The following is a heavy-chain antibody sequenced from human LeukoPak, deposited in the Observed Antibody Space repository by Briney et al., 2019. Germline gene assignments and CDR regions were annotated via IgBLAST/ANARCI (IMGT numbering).Heavy chain of an antibody. D-gene: IGHD4-23*01. CDR3: ARDLYGGTSATFDY. CDR1: GYTFTGYY. CDR2: INPNSGGT. J-gene: IGHJ4*02. V-gene: IGHV1-2*02. Sequence: EAPVKVSCKASGYTFTGYYMHWVRQAPGQGLEWMGWINPNSGGTYYAQKFQGRVTMTSDTSISTAYMELSRLRSDNTAVYYCARDLYGGTSATFDYWGQGTLVTVSS.